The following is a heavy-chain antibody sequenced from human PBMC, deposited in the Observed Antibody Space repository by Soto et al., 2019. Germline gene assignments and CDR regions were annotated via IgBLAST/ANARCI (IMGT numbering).Heavy chain of an antibody. J-gene: IGHJ5*02. CDR2: IIPIFGTA. D-gene: IGHD5-18*01. V-gene: IGHV1-69*13. Sequence: SVKVSCKASGGTFSSYAISWVRQAPGQGLEWMGGIIPIFGTANYAQKFQGRVTITADESTSTAYMELSSLRSEDTAVYYCARDLPGYSYGHGVCWFDPWGQGTLVTVSS. CDR1: GGTFSSYA. CDR3: ARDLPGYSYGHGVCWFDP.